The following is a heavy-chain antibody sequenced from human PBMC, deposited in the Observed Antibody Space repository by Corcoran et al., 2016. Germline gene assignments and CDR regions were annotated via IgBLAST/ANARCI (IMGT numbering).Heavy chain of an antibody. J-gene: IGHJ3*02. V-gene: IGHV4-61*01. D-gene: IGHD3-10*01. CDR2: IYYSGST. CDR1: GGSVSSGSYY. Sequence: QVQLQESGPGLVKPSETLSLTCTVSGGSVSSGSYYWSWIRQPPGKGLEWIGYIYYSGSTNYNPSLKSRVTISVDPSKNRFSLKLSSVTAADTAGYYWARRRRAGGGWAAFDIWGQGTMVTVSS. CDR3: ARRRRAGGGWAAFDI.